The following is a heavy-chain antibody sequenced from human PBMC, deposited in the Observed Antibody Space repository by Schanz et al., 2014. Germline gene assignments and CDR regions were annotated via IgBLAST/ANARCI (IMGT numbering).Heavy chain of an antibody. CDR1: GFTFSSYA. Sequence: EVQLLESGGGLVQPGGSLRLSCAASGFTFSSYAMSWVRQAPGKGLEWVSAISGSGGSTYYADSVKGRFTISRDNSKNTVYLQMNSLQTEDTAVYYCTADLWFGAVWGVWWGQGTLVTVSS. D-gene: IGHD3-10*01. V-gene: IGHV3-23*01. J-gene: IGHJ4*02. CDR3: TADLWFGAVWGVW. CDR2: ISGSGGST.